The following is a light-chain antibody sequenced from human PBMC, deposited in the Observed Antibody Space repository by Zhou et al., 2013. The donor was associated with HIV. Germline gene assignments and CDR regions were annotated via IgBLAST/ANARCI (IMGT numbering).Light chain of an antibody. CDR2: GAS. V-gene: IGKV1-27*01. J-gene: IGKJ1*01. CDR3: QKYDSAPQT. Sequence: DIQMTQSPSSLSASVGDRVTITCRASQIISSYLNWYQQKPGKAPKLLIYGASTLETGVPPRFSGSGSGTDFTLTINSLQPEDVATYYCQKYDSAPQTFGQGTKVEI. CDR1: QIISSY.